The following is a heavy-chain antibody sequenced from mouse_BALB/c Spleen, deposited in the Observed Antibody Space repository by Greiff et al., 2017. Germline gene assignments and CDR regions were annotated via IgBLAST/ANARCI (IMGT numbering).Heavy chain of an antibody. Sequence: VQLQQSGPELVKPGASVKMSCKASGYTFTDYNMHWVKQSHGKSLEWIGYIYPYNGGTGYNQKFKSKATLTVDNSSSTAYMELRSLTSEDSAVYYCARDDYDGAWFAYWGQGTLVTVSA. CDR2: IYPYNGGT. CDR1: GYTFTDYN. D-gene: IGHD2-4*01. J-gene: IGHJ3*01. CDR3: ARDDYDGAWFAY. V-gene: IGHV1-34*01.